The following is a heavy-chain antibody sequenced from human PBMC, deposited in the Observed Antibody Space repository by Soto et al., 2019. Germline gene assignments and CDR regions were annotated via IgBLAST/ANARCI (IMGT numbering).Heavy chain of an antibody. CDR3: ARGSSWYLDY. D-gene: IGHD6-13*01. CDR2: IWYDGSNK. V-gene: IGHV3-33*01. J-gene: IGHJ4*02. Sequence: QVQLVESGGGVVQPGRSLRLSCVASGLTFSSYGMHWVRQAPGKGLEWVAVIWYDGSNKYYADSVKGRFTISRDNSKNTLFLQMDSLRAEDTAVYYCARGSSWYLDYWGQGTLVTVSS. CDR1: GLTFSSYG.